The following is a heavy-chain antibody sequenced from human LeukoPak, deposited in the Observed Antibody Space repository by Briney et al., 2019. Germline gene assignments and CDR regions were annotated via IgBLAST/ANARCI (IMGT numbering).Heavy chain of an antibody. D-gene: IGHD4-17*01. CDR1: GGSISSGGYY. CDR2: IYYSGST. Sequence: SETLSLTCTVSGGSISSGGYYWSWIRQHPGKGLEWIGYIYYSGSTYYNPSLKSRVTISVDTSKNQFSLKLSSVTAADTAVYYCARDGYGDSSYGMDVWGQGTTVTVSS. CDR3: ARDGYGDSSYGMDV. J-gene: IGHJ6*02. V-gene: IGHV4-31*03.